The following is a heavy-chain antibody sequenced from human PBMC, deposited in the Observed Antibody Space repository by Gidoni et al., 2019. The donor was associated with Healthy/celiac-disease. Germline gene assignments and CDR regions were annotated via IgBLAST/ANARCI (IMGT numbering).Heavy chain of an antibody. CDR2: IYYSGST. D-gene: IGHD3-3*01. V-gene: IGHV4-39*01. Sequence: QLQLQESGPGLVKPSETLSLTCTVSGGSISSSSYYWGWIRQPPGKGLEWIGSIYYSGSTYYNPSLKSRVTISVDTSKNQFSLKLSSVTAADTAVYYCARLSRRITIFGVVISDFDYWGQGTLVTVSS. J-gene: IGHJ4*02. CDR3: ARLSRRITIFGVVISDFDY. CDR1: GGSISSSSYY.